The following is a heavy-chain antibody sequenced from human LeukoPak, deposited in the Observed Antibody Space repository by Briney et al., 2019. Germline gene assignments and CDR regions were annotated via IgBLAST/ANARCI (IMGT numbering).Heavy chain of an antibody. D-gene: IGHD1-26*01. V-gene: IGHV3-7*01. Sequence: GGSLRLSCAASGFTFSSYWMSWVRQAPGKGLEWVANIKQDGSEKYYVDSVKGRFTISRDNAKNSLYLQMNSLRAEDTAVYYCARDKQVGATYFDHWGQGTLVTVSS. J-gene: IGHJ4*02. CDR1: GFTFSSYW. CDR2: IKQDGSEK. CDR3: ARDKQVGATYFDH.